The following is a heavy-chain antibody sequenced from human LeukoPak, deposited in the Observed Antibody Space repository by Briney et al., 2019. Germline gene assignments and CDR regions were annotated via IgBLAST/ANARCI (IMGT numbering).Heavy chain of an antibody. D-gene: IGHD2-2*01. CDR1: GGSISSYY. V-gene: IGHV4-59*08. J-gene: IGHJ6*02. CDR2: IYYSGST. Sequence: PSETLSLTCTVSGGSISSYYWSWIRQPPGKGLEWIGYIYYSGSTNYNPSLKSRVTISVDTSKNQFSLKLSSVTAADTAVYYCARLLRYCSSTSCYYYYYGMDVWGQGTTVTVS. CDR3: ARLLRYCSSTSCYYYYYGMDV.